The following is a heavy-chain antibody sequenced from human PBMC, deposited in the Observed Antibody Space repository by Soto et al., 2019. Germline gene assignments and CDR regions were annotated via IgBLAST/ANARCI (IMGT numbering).Heavy chain of an antibody. CDR3: AREEIRLSYYGMDV. CDR1: GFTFSSYG. J-gene: IGHJ6*02. V-gene: IGHV3-33*01. CDR2: IWYDGSNK. Sequence: QVQLVESGGGVVQPGRSLRLSCAASGFTFSSYGMHWVRQAPGKGLEWVAVIWYDGSNKYYADSVKGRFTISRDNSKNTLYLQMNSLRAEDTAVYYCAREEIRLSYYGMDVWGQGTTVTVSS. D-gene: IGHD3-3*01.